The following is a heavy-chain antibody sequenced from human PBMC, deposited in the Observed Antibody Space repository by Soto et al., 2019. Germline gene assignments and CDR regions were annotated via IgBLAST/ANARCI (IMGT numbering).Heavy chain of an antibody. CDR1: GFTVSSNY. Sequence: EVQLVESGGGLVQPGGSLRLSCAASGFTVSSNYMSWVRQAPGKGLEWVSVIYSGGSTYYADSVKGRFTISRDNSKNTLYLQMNSLRAEDTAVYYCASPGKRTSSGWGSVYFDYWGQGTLVTVSS. CDR2: IYSGGST. V-gene: IGHV3-66*01. J-gene: IGHJ4*02. CDR3: ASPGKRTSSGWGSVYFDY. D-gene: IGHD6-19*01.